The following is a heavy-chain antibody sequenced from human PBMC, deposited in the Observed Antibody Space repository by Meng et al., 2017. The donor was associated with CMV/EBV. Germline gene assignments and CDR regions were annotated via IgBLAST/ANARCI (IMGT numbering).Heavy chain of an antibody. J-gene: IGHJ4*02. Sequence: GESLKISCAASGFTFSSYWMHWVRQAPGKGLVWVSRINSDGSSTSYADSVKGRFTISRDNAKNTLYLQMNSLRAEDTAVYYCARDAAIFGVVKSTPDYWGQGTLVTV. CDR3: ARDAAIFGVVKSTPDY. D-gene: IGHD3-3*01. CDR1: GFTFSSYW. V-gene: IGHV3-74*01. CDR2: INSDGSST.